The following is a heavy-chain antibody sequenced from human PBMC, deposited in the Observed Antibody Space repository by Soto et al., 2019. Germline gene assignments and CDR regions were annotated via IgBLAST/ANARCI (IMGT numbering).Heavy chain of an antibody. CDR3: ARSRITIFGVVLSYFDY. CDR1: GGSVSSGSYY. CDR2: IYHSGST. J-gene: IGHJ4*02. V-gene: IGHV4-61*01. Sequence: SETLSLTCTVSGGSVSSGSYYWSWIRQPPGKGLEWIGYIYHSGSTNYNPSLKSRVTISVDTSKNQFSLKLSSVTAADTAVYYCARSRITIFGVVLSYFDYWGQGTLVTVSS. D-gene: IGHD3-3*01.